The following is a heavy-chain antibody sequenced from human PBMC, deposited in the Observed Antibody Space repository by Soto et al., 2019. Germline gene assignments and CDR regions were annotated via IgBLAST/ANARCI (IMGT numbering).Heavy chain of an antibody. J-gene: IGHJ6*02. CDR1: GGSIISSSYY. V-gene: IGHV4-39*01. CDR3: ARHGYLYYYYGMDV. Sequence: TSAPLSITCTVSGGSIISSSYYWVWILQPPGKGLEWIGSIYYSGSTYYNPSLKSRVTISVDTSKNQFSLKLSSVTAADTAVYYCARHGYLYYYYGMDVWGQGTTVTVSS. CDR2: IYYSGST. D-gene: IGHD5-18*01.